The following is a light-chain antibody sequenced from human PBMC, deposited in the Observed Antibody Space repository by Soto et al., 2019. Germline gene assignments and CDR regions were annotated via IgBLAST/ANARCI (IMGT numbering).Light chain of an antibody. CDR3: SSHNISSAAQV. J-gene: IGLJ1*01. CDR1: ISDFVVYKY. V-gene: IGLV2-14*01. Sequence: QSVLAQPASVSGSPGQSITISCTGTISDFVVYKYVSWYQQHPGKAPKLMIYGVSNRPSGVSNRFSGSKSGNTASLTIYGLQDVDEAEYYCSSHNISSAAQVFGSGTKLTVL. CDR2: GVS.